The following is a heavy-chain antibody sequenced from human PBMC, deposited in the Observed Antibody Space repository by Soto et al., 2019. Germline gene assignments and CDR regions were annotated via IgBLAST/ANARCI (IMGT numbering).Heavy chain of an antibody. V-gene: IGHV3-64*01. CDR1: GFTFSSYA. CDR3: ARATTVPTPNDY. Sequence: EVQLVESGGGLVQPGGSLRLSCAASGFTFSSYAMHWVRQAPGKGLEYVSAISSNGGSTYYANSLKGRFTISRDNSKNTLYLQMGSLRAEDMAVYYCARATTVPTPNDYWGQRTLVTVSS. D-gene: IGHD4-4*01. J-gene: IGHJ4*02. CDR2: ISSNGGST.